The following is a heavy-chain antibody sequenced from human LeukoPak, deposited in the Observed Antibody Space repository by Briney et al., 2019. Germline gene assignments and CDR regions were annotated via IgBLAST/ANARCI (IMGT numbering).Heavy chain of an antibody. CDR1: GFTFSSYG. J-gene: IGHJ4*02. CDR2: ISYDGSNK. Sequence: GGSLRLSCAASGFTFSSYGMHWVRQAPGKGLDWVAVISYDGSNKYYADSVKGRFTISRDTSKNTLNLQMNSLRAEDTAVYYCAKDRGYITYYFDYWGQGTLVTVSS. CDR3: AKDRGYITYYFDY. D-gene: IGHD3-10*01. V-gene: IGHV3-30*18.